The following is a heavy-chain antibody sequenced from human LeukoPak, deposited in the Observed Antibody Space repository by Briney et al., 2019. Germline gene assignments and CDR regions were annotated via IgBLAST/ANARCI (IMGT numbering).Heavy chain of an antibody. CDR1: GGSMSSYF. CDR2: IYTSVST. Sequence: SETLSLTCTVSGGSMSSYFWRWIRQPAGKGLEWIGRIYTSVSTNYNPSLQSRVTMSVDTSNNQFSLKLSSVTAADTAVYYCARKRKGAYDFDYWGQGTLVTVSS. V-gene: IGHV4-4*07. J-gene: IGHJ4*02. CDR3: ARKRKGAYDFDY. D-gene: IGHD3-16*01.